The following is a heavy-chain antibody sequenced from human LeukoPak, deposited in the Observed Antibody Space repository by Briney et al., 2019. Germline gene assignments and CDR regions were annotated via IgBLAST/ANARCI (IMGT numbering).Heavy chain of an antibody. CDR3: AKDMGGGYYGSGSPFDH. D-gene: IGHD3-10*01. CDR2: ISWNSGSI. Sequence: GGSLRLSCAASGFTFDDYAMHWVRQAPGKGLEWVSGISWNSGSIGYADSVKGRFTISRDNAKNSLYLQMNSLRAEDTALYYCAKDMGGGYYGSGSPFDHWGQGTLVTVSS. V-gene: IGHV3-9*01. CDR1: GFTFDDYA. J-gene: IGHJ4*02.